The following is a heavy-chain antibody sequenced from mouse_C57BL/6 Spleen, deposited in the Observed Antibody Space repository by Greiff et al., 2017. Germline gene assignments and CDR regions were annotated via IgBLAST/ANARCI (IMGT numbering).Heavy chain of an antibody. CDR1: GYSITSGYY. CDR3: AREKNGRVDYAMDY. CDR2: ISYDGSN. Sequence: EVQLQQSGPGLVKPSQSPSLTCSVTGYSITSGYYWNWIRQFPGNKLEWMGYISYDGSNNYNPSLKNRISITRDTSKNQFFLKLNSVTTEDTATYYCAREKNGRVDYAMDYWGQGTSVTVSS. V-gene: IGHV3-6*01. J-gene: IGHJ4*01.